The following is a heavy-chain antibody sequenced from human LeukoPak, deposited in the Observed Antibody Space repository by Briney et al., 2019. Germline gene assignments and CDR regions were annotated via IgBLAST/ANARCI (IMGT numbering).Heavy chain of an antibody. CDR2: ISYSGSF. D-gene: IGHD2-21*01. CDR3: ARFVPVRTHTNSPGFDY. CDR1: GHSMDTHH. J-gene: IGHJ4*02. Sequence: SDPLSLTRTVSGHSMDTHHWSCIRQTPGKGLEWIAYISYSGSFNYNHSLKSRVTTSIDTSKNQFSLVLTSVTAADTAVYYCARFVPVRTHTNSPGFDYWGQGTLVTVSS. V-gene: IGHV4-59*07.